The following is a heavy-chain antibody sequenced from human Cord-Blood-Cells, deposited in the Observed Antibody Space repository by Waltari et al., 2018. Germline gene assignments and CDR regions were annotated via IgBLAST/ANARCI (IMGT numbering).Heavy chain of an antibody. J-gene: IGHJ6*02. D-gene: IGHD3-3*01. CDR3: ARGPRSSMVDFWSVEGYYYYGMDV. CDR1: GYTFTSYD. CDR2: MNPNSGNT. V-gene: IGHV1-8*01. Sequence: QVQLVQSGAEVKKPGASVKVSCKASGYTFTSYDINWVRQATGQGLEWMGWMNPNSGNTGYAQKFQGRVTMTRNTSISTAYMELSSLRSEDTAVYYCARGPRSSMVDFWSVEGYYYYGMDVWDQGP.